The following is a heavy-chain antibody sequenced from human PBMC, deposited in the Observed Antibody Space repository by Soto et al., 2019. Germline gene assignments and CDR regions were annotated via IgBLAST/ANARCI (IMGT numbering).Heavy chain of an antibody. CDR3: AKDELTTEGYCTNGVCCLFYYYGMDV. CDR1: GSTFSSYA. J-gene: IGHJ6*02. CDR2: ISGSGGST. D-gene: IGHD2-8*01. V-gene: IGHV3-23*01. Sequence: PGGSLRLSCAASGSTFSSYAMSWVRQAPGKGLEWVSAISGSGGSTYYADSVKGRFTISRDNSKNTLYLQMNSLRAEDTAVYYCAKDELTTEGYCTNGVCCLFYYYGMDVWGQGTTVTVSS.